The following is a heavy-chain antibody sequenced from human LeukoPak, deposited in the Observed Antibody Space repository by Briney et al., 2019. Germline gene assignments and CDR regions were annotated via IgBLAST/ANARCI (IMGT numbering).Heavy chain of an antibody. CDR3: ARSGYYGLGSYYPRNWFDP. V-gene: IGHV4-34*01. J-gene: IGHJ5*02. CDR2: INHSGST. Sequence: KPSETLSLTCAVYGGSFSGYYWSWIRQPPGKGLEWIGEINHSGSTNYNPSLKSRVTISVDTSKNQFSLKLSSVTAADTAVYYCARSGYYGLGSYYPRNWFDPWGQGTLVTVSS. CDR1: GGSFSGYY. D-gene: IGHD3-10*01.